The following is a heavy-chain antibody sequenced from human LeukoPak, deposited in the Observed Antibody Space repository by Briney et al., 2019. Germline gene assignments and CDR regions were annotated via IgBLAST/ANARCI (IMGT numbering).Heavy chain of an antibody. Sequence: ASVKVSCKVSGYSLSELSTHWVRQAPGQGLEWMGGFDPGDDETIYAQKFQGRVTMTEDTSTDTAYLELSSLRSEDTAVYFCATEKGLLLDSWGQGTPVTVSS. CDR3: ATEKGLLLDS. D-gene: IGHD1-26*01. CDR2: FDPGDDET. V-gene: IGHV1-24*01. CDR1: GYSLSELS. J-gene: IGHJ5*01.